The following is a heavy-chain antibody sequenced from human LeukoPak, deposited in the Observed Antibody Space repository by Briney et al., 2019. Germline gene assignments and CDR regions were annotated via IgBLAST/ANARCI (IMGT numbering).Heavy chain of an antibody. Sequence: SVKVSCKASGGTFSSYAISWVRQAPGQGLEWMGGIIPIFGTANYAQKFQGRVTITADESTSTAYMELSSLRSEDTAVYYCARDGRSGSNLNYFDYWGQGTLVTVSS. CDR2: IIPIFGTA. D-gene: IGHD1-26*01. V-gene: IGHV1-69*13. CDR1: GGTFSSYA. CDR3: ARDGRSGSNLNYFDY. J-gene: IGHJ4*02.